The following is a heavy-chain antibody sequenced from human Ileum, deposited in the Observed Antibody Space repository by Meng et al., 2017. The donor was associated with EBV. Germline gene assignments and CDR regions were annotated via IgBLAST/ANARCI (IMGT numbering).Heavy chain of an antibody. V-gene: IGHV4-34*01. CDR2: INHSGST. CDR3: ARGFYTYGSSCFDY. J-gene: IGHJ4*02. Sequence: QVQLQQGGGGLLNPSETVSITCAVYGGSFSGYYWSWIRQPPGKGLEWSGEINHSGSTNYNPSLKSRVTISVDKNQFSLKLSSVTAADTAVYYCARGFYTYGSSCFDYWGQGTLVTVSS. CDR1: GGSFSGYY. D-gene: IGHD6-13*01.